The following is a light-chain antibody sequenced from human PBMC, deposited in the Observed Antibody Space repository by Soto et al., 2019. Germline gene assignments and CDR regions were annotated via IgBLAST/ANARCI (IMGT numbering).Light chain of an antibody. CDR3: QAWDSSTAV. CDR1: KLGDKY. Sequence: SYELTQPPSVSVSPGQTASITCSGDKLGDKYACWCQQKPGQSPVLVIYQDSKRPSGIPERFSGSNSGNTATLTISGTQAMDEADYYCQAWDSSTAVFGTGTKVT. J-gene: IGLJ1*01. CDR2: QDS. V-gene: IGLV3-1*01.